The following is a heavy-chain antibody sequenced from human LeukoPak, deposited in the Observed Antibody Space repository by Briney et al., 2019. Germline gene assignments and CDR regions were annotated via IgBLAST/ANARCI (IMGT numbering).Heavy chain of an antibody. CDR1: GGTFSSYA. V-gene: IGHV1-69*01. Sequence: GSSVKVSCKASGGTFSSYAISWVRQAPGQGLEWMGGIIPIFDTANYAQKFQGRVTITADESTSTAYMELSSLRSEDTAVYYCARGGTGFANFDYWGQGTLVTVSS. D-gene: IGHD3-10*01. CDR2: IIPIFDTA. CDR3: ARGGTGFANFDY. J-gene: IGHJ4*02.